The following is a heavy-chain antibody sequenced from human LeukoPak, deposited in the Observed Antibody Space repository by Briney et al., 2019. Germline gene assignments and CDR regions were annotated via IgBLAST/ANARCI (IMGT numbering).Heavy chain of an antibody. D-gene: IGHD6-13*01. CDR2: FDPEDGET. Sequence: AASVKVSCKVSGYTLTELSMHWVRQAPGKGLEWMGGFDPEDGETIYAQKFQGRVTMTRDTSISTAYMELSRLRSDDTAVYYCARDREQQLEVIGYWGQGTPVTVSS. CDR3: ARDREQQLEVIGY. V-gene: IGHV1-24*01. CDR1: GYTLTELS. J-gene: IGHJ4*02.